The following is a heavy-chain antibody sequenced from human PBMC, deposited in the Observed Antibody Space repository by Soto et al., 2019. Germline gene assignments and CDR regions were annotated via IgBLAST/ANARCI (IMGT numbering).Heavy chain of an antibody. Sequence: QVQLQESGPGLVKPSQTLSLACTVSGGSISSGGYYWSWIRQHPGKGLEWIGYIYYSGSTYYNPSLKSRVTISVDTSKNQFSLKLSSVTAADTAVYYCARENGEDLTNWFDPWGQGTLVTVSS. D-gene: IGHD4-17*01. J-gene: IGHJ5*02. V-gene: IGHV4-31*03. CDR1: GGSISSGGYY. CDR2: IYYSGST. CDR3: ARENGEDLTNWFDP.